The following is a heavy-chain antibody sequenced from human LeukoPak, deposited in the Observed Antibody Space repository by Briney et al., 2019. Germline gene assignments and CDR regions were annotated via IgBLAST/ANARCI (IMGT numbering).Heavy chain of an antibody. CDR2: INHSGST. CDR3: ARVGTRLGLFY. D-gene: IGHD1-1*01. V-gene: IGHV4-34*01. CDR1: GGSFSGYY. J-gene: IGHJ4*02. Sequence: SETLSLTCAVYGGSFSGYYWSWIRQPPGKGLEWIGEINHSGSTNYNPSLKSRVTISVDTSKNQFSLKLSSVTAADTAVYFCARVGTRLGLFYRGQGTLVTVSS.